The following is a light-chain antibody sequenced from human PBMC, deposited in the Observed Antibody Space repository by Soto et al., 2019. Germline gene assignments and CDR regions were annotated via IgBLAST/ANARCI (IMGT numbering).Light chain of an antibody. CDR1: QSLSSNY. J-gene: IGKJ5*01. V-gene: IGKV3-20*01. Sequence: EIVWTRSPGTLSLSPGDTATLSCRASQSLSSNYLAWYQQRPGQAPKLLIYDISSRATGIPDRFSGSGSGTDFTLTITRLDPEDFAVYYCQQYGGSMTFGQGTRLE. CDR3: QQYGGSMT. CDR2: DIS.